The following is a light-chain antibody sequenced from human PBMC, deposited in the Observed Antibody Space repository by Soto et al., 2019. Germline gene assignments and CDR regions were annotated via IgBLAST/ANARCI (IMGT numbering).Light chain of an antibody. CDR3: SSYTSSSTLVV. V-gene: IGLV2-14*01. CDR2: DVS. CDR1: SSEVGGYNY. J-gene: IGLJ2*01. Sequence: QSALTQPASVSGSPGQSITISCTGTSSEVGGYNYVSWYQQHPGKAPKLMIYDVSNRPSGVSNRFSGSKSGNTASLTISGLEAEDEADYYCSSYTSSSTLVVFGGATKLTVL.